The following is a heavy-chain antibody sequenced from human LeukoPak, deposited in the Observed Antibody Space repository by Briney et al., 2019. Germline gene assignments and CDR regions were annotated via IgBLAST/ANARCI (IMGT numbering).Heavy chain of an antibody. CDR2: ISGSGART. J-gene: IGHJ4*02. V-gene: IGHV3-23*01. Sequence: GGSLRLSCAASGFTFSSYAMSWVRQAPGKGLEWVSSISGSGARTYYADSVKGRFTISRDNSKNTLYLQMNSLRAEDTAVYYCARDKVIPAAIGHYWGQGTLVTVSS. D-gene: IGHD2-2*01. CDR1: GFTFSSYA. CDR3: ARDKVIPAAIGHY.